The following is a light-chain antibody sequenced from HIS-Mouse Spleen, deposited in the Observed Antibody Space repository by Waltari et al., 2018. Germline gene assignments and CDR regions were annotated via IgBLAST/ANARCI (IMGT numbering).Light chain of an antibody. Sequence: SYELTQPPSVSVSPGQTASITCSGDKLGDKYACWYQQKPGQSPVLVIYQETKRPSGIREGFSGSNSGNTATLTVSGTQAMDEADYYCQAWDSSTAVFGTGTKVTVL. CDR2: QET. CDR1: KLGDKY. V-gene: IGLV3-1*01. CDR3: QAWDSSTAV. J-gene: IGLJ1*01.